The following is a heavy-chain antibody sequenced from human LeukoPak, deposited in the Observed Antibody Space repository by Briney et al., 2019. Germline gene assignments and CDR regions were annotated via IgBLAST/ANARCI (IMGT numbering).Heavy chain of an antibody. V-gene: IGHV3-66*01. CDR2: IYSGGST. Sequence: GGSLRLSCAASGFTVSSYYMTWVRQAPGKGLEWVSVIYSGGSTYYADSVRGRVAISRDNSKNTVFLQMNSVRAEDTAVYYCARSYSNHLFGMDVWGQGTTVTVSS. J-gene: IGHJ6*02. D-gene: IGHD4-11*01. CDR3: ARSYSNHLFGMDV. CDR1: GFTVSSYY.